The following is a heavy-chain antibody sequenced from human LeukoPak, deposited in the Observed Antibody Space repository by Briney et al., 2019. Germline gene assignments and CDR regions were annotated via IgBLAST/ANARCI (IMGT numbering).Heavy chain of an antibody. J-gene: IGHJ4*02. CDR1: GFTFSSYA. CDR3: ARAPLEWLLYSFYFDY. CDR2: ISSSSSYI. D-gene: IGHD3-3*01. V-gene: IGHV3-21*01. Sequence: GGSLRLSCAASGFTFSSYAMSWVRQAPGKGLEWVSSISSSSSYIYYADSVKGRFTISRDNAKNSLYLQMNSLRAEDTAVYYCARAPLEWLLYSFYFDYWGQGTLVTVSS.